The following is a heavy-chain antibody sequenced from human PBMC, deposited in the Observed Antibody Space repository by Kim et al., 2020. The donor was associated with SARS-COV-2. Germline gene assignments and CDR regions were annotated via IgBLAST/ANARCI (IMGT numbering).Heavy chain of an antibody. CDR3: TRGGPLFDYYDSSGYYGY. D-gene: IGHD3-22*01. CDR1: GFTFGDYA. Sequence: GGSVRLSCTASGFTFGDYAMSWFRQAPGKGLEWVGFIRSKAYGGTTEYAASVKGRFTISRDDSKSIAYLQMNSLKTEDTAVYYCTRGGPLFDYYDSSGYYGYWGQGTLVTVSP. V-gene: IGHV3-49*03. CDR2: IRSKAYGGTT. J-gene: IGHJ4*02.